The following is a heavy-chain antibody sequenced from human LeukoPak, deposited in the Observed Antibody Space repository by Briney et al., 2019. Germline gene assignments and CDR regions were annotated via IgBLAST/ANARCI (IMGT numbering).Heavy chain of an antibody. J-gene: IGHJ5*02. V-gene: IGHV3-7*03. Sequence: GGSLRLSCAASGFTFSSYWMSWVRQAPGKGLEWVANINQDGKKRFYVDSVKGRFTISRDNAKSSLFLQMNSLTAEDTAIYYCTRDLAAAATWGQGTLVTVSS. D-gene: IGHD6-13*01. CDR1: GFTFSSYW. CDR3: TRDLAAAAT. CDR2: INQDGKKR.